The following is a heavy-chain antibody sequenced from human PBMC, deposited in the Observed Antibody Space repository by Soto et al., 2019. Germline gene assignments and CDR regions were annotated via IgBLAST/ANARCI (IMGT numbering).Heavy chain of an antibody. CDR2: INHSGRV. D-gene: IGHD3-22*01. V-gene: IGHV4-34*01. Sequence: SETLSLTCAVYGGSFSGHSWTWIRQSPGKGMEWIGDINHSGRVNYSPSLKSRVTISLDTSKNQFSLTLSAVTAADTAMYYCSTRAYDTNGYYRFDPWGQGTLVTVSS. CDR3: STRAYDTNGYYRFDP. CDR1: GGSFSGHS. J-gene: IGHJ5*01.